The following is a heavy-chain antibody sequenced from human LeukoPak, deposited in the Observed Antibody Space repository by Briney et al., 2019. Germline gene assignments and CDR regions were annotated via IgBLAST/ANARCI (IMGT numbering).Heavy chain of an antibody. Sequence: PGGSLRLSCAASGFTFSSYAMSWVRQAPGKGLEWVSAISGSGGSTYYADSVKGRFTISRDNSKNTLYLQMNSLRAEDTAVYYCARDRVDRSSTSCPGYYYYYMDVWGKGTTVTVSS. CDR3: ARDRVDRSSTSCPGYYYYYMDV. D-gene: IGHD2-2*01. V-gene: IGHV3-23*01. CDR2: ISGSGGST. CDR1: GFTFSSYA. J-gene: IGHJ6*03.